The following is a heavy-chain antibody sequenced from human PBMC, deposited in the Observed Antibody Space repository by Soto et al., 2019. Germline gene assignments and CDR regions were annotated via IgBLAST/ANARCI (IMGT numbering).Heavy chain of an antibody. CDR2: IIPIFGTA. D-gene: IGHD1-7*01. V-gene: IGHV1-69*13. CDR1: GGTFSSYA. J-gene: IGHJ5*02. CDR3: ARSVGNWNSNWFDP. Sequence: SVKVCCKACGGTFSSYAISWVRQAPGQGLEWMGGIIPIFGTANYAQKFQGRVTITADESTSTAYMELSSLRSEDTAVYYCARSVGNWNSNWFDPWGQGTLVTVSS.